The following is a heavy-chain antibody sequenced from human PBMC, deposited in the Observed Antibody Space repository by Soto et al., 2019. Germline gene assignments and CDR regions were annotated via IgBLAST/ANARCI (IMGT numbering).Heavy chain of an antibody. J-gene: IGHJ6*02. CDR1: GFTFSSYS. D-gene: IGHD2-8*01. Sequence: EVQLVESGGGLVKPGGSLRLSCAASGFTFSSYSMNWVRQAPGKGLEWVSSISSSSSYIYYADSVKGRFTISRDNATNTLYRQMNSLRVEDTAVYYCARVVDEYDPYYYYGMAVWGQGTTVTASS. CDR3: ARVVDEYDPYYYYGMAV. CDR2: ISSSSSYI. V-gene: IGHV3-21*01.